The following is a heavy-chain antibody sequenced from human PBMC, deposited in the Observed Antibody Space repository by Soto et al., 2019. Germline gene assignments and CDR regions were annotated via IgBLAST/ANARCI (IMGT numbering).Heavy chain of an antibody. V-gene: IGHV1-58*02. J-gene: IGHJ4*02. CDR3: AADTLGYDFWSGYYNAPRFDY. D-gene: IGHD3-3*01. CDR2: IVVGSGNT. Sequence: SVKVSCKASGFTFTSSAMQWVRQARGQRLEWIGWIVVGSGNTNYAQKFQERVTITRDMSTSTAYMELSSLRSEDTAVYYCAADTLGYDFWSGYYNAPRFDYWGQGTLVTVSS. CDR1: GFTFTSSA.